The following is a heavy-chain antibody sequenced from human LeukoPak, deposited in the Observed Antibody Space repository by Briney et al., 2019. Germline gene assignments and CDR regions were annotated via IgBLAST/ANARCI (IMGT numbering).Heavy chain of an antibody. CDR1: GFTFSSYS. D-gene: IGHD3-22*01. J-gene: IGHJ4*02. CDR3: AGEREYYYDSSGYYQFFDY. Sequence: GGSLRLSCAASGFTFSSYSMNWVRQAPGKGLEWVSSISSSSSYIYYADSVKGRFTISRDNAKNSLYLQMNSLRAEDTAVYYCAGEREYYYDSSGYYQFFDYWGQGTLVTVSS. V-gene: IGHV3-21*01. CDR2: ISSSSSYI.